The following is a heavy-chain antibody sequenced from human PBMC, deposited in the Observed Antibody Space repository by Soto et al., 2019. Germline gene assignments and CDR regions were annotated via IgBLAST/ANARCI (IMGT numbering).Heavy chain of an antibody. Sequence: SSETLSLTCTVSGGSISSGDYYWSWIRQPPGKGLECIGYTYYSGSTYYNPSLKSRVTISVDTSKNQFSLKLSSVTAADTAVYYCASRKSSPYFDYWGQGTLVTVSS. CDR1: GGSISSGDYY. V-gene: IGHV4-30-4*01. CDR3: ASRKSSPYFDY. D-gene: IGHD3-10*01. J-gene: IGHJ4*02. CDR2: TYYSGST.